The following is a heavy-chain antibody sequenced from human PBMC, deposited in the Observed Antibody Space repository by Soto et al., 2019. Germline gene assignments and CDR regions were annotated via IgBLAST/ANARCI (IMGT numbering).Heavy chain of an antibody. V-gene: IGHV3-23*01. Sequence: EVQLLESGGGLVQPGGSLRLSCVASRFDFSSYEMSWVRQAAGKGLEWVSRVSLTGVRTNYAGSVKGRFTVSRHNFNNALYLEMESLRPEDTAIYYCARGGGYCTPTSCAIDSWGRGTPVTVSS. CDR3: ARGGGYCTPTSCAIDS. D-gene: IGHD2-8*01. CDR1: RFDFSSYE. J-gene: IGHJ4*02. CDR2: VSLTGVRT.